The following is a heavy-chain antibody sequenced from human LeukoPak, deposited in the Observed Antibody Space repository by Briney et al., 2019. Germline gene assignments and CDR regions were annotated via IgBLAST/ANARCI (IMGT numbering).Heavy chain of an antibody. CDR1: GFTFNNYS. V-gene: IGHV3-30-3*01. Sequence: PGGSLRLSCAASGFTFNNYSMHWVRQAPGKGLEWAALISYDGSNKYYADSVKGRFTISRDNSKNTLYLQMNSLRAEDTAVYYCARERQRFYSSGWYAYWGQGTLVTVSS. CDR2: ISYDGSNK. D-gene: IGHD6-19*01. CDR3: ARERQRFYSSGWYAY. J-gene: IGHJ4*02.